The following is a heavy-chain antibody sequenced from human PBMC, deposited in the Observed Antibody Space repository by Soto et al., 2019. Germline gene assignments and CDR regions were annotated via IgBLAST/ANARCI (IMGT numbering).Heavy chain of an antibody. V-gene: IGHV4-30-2*01. Sequence: QLQLQESGSGLVKPSQTLSLTCAVSGGSISSGGYSWSWIRQPPGKGLEWIGYIYHSGSTYYNPSLKSRVTISVDRSKNQFSLKLSSVTAADTAVYYCARGKRSSGWYVGYYYYGMDVWGQGTTVTVSS. CDR3: ARGKRSSGWYVGYYYYGMDV. D-gene: IGHD6-19*01. CDR1: GGSISSGGYS. CDR2: IYHSGST. J-gene: IGHJ6*02.